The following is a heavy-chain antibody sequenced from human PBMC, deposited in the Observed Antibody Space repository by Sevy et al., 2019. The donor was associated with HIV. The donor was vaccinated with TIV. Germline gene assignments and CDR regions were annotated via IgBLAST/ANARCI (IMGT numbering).Heavy chain of an antibody. V-gene: IGHV1-8*01. CDR2: MNPDSGKR. J-gene: IGHJ6*02. Sequence: ASVKVSCKTSGYTFTSYDINWVRQATGQGLEWMGWMNPDSGKRGYAQKFQGRVTMTTNTSISTAYMELRRLRSEDSAVYYCARADLDSSTFFYYYGMDVWGQGTTVTVSS. D-gene: IGHD6-13*01. CDR1: GYTFTSYD. CDR3: ARADLDSSTFFYYYGMDV.